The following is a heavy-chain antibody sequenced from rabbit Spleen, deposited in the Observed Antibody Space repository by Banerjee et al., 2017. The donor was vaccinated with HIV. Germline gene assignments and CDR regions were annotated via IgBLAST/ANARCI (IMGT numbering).Heavy chain of an antibody. CDR3: ARDLAAIIGWNFGL. CDR2: INTRTGAS. J-gene: IGHJ4*01. D-gene: IGHD1-1*01. CDR1: GFFFTNKYV. V-gene: IGHV1S45*01. Sequence: QEQLVESGGGLVKPGASLTLTCKASGFFFTNKYVMCWVRQAPGKGLEWIACINTRTGASAYASLAKGRFTISKASSITVTLQLTGLTAADTATFFCARDLAAIIGWNFGLWGPVSIVTVS.